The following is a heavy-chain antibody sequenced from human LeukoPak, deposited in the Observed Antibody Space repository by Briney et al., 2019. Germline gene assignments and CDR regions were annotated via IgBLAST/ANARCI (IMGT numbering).Heavy chain of an antibody. J-gene: IGHJ5*02. CDR1: GGSFSNYY. Sequence: SETLSLTCAVYGGSFSNYYRTWIRQPPGKGPEWIGEINHSGSITYNPSLKSRVTISEDSSKNQFSLQLTSMTAADTAVYYCARDLPYGAWGQGTLVTVSS. V-gene: IGHV4-34*01. CDR3: ARDLPYGA. CDR2: INHSGSI. D-gene: IGHD3-10*01.